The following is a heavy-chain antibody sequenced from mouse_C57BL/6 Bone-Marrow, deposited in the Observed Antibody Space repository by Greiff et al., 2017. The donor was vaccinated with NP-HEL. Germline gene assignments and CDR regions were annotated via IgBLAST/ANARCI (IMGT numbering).Heavy chain of an antibody. Sequence: QVQLQQSGAELVRPGASVTLSCKASGYTFTDYEMHWVKQTPVHGLEWIGAIDPETGGTAYNPKFTGKAILTADKSSSTAYKELRSLTSEDSAVYYYTRSYYAMDYWGQGTSVTVSS. V-gene: IGHV1-15*01. J-gene: IGHJ4*01. CDR1: GYTFTDYE. CDR2: IDPETGGT. CDR3: TRSYYAMDY.